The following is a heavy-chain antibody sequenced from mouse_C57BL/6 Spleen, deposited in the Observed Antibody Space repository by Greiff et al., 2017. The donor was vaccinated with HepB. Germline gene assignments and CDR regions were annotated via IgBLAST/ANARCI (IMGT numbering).Heavy chain of an antibody. J-gene: IGHJ4*01. D-gene: IGHD2-1*01. V-gene: IGHV1-56*01. CDR2: IFPGSGST. CDR3: ARGRNYVDYYAMDD. Sequence: QVQLKQSGPELVRPGASVKISCKAPGYTFTSHCMQWVRQRPGQGLEWIGEIFPGSGSTYYNEKFKGKATLTVDTSHSTSYMQRSSLTSEDSAVYVSARGRNYVDYYAMDDWGKGTSVTVSS. CDR1: GYTFTSHC.